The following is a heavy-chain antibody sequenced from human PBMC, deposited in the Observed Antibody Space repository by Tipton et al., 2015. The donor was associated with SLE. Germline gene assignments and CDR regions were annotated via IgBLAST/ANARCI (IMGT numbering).Heavy chain of an antibody. D-gene: IGHD4-17*01. V-gene: IGHV3-48*03. CDR3: AKKESYGDYGYYYYFMDV. CDR2: ISSSGSTI. CDR1: GFTFSSYE. J-gene: IGHJ6*03. Sequence: GSLRLSCAASGFTFSSYEMNWVRQAPGKGLEWVSYISSSGSTIYYADSVKGRFTISRDNSKNTLYLQMNSLSAEDTAVYYCAKKESYGDYGYYYYFMDVWGKGTTVTVSS.